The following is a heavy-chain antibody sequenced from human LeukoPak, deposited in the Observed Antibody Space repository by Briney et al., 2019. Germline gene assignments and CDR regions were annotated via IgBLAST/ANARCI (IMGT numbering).Heavy chain of an antibody. D-gene: IGHD6-13*01. CDR1: GFTFSSSE. J-gene: IGHJ4*02. Sequence: PGGSLRLSCGGSGFTFSSSEMNWVRQAPGKGLEWLSWISSSGSPIFYADSVKGRFIISRDNAKNSLYLQMNSLRAEDTAVYYCARDLSLKGYSSSWMIDYWGQGTLVTVSS. V-gene: IGHV3-48*03. CDR2: ISSSGSPI. CDR3: ARDLSLKGYSSSWMIDY.